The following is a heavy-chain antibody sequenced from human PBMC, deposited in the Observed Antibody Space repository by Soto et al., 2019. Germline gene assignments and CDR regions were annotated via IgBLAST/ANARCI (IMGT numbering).Heavy chain of an antibody. V-gene: IGHV1-69*13. CDR1: GGTFSSYA. D-gene: IGHD3-16*02. CDR3: ASIAMITFGGVIASDYHYGMYX. Sequence: VASVKVSCKASGGTFSSYAISWVRQAPGQGLEWMGGIIPIFGTANYAQKFQGRVTITAGESTSTAYMELSSLRSEDTAVYYCASIAMITFGGVIASDYHYGMYXWGQVTRVTVS. J-gene: IGHJ6*02. CDR2: IIPIFGTA.